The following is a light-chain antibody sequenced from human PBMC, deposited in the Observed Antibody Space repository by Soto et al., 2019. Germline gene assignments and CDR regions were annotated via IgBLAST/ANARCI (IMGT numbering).Light chain of an antibody. CDR1: QSISSW. J-gene: IGKJ1*01. Sequence: DIQMTQSPSILSASVGDRVTITCRASQSISSWLAWYQQKPGKAPKLLIYDASSLESGVPSRFSGIGSGTEFTLTITSLQPDDFATYYCQQYKSYWTFGQGTKVDIK. V-gene: IGKV1-5*01. CDR2: DAS. CDR3: QQYKSYWT.